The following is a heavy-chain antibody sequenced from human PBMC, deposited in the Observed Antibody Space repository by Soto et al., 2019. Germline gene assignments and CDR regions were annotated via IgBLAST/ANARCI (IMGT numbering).Heavy chain of an antibody. CDR2: ISGSGGST. D-gene: IGHD6-19*01. J-gene: IGHJ4*02. CDR1: GFTFSSYA. CDR3: ARAPGKEQWLAPDY. Sequence: GGSLRLSCAASGFTFSSYAMSWVRQAPGKGLEWVSAISGSGGSTYYADSVKGRFTISRDNSKNTLYLQMNSLRAEDTAVYYCARAPGKEQWLAPDYWGQGTLVTVSS. V-gene: IGHV3-23*01.